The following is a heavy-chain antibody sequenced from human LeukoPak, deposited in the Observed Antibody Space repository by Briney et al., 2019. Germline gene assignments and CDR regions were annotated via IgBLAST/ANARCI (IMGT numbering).Heavy chain of an antibody. V-gene: IGHV3-21*01. CDR2: ISSSSSYI. CDR3: ARGGGSGSYYRLGYYYYMDV. J-gene: IGHJ6*03. Sequence: GGSLRLSCAASGFTFSSYSMNWVRQAPGKGLEWVSSISSSSSYIYYADSVKGRFTISRDNAKNSLYLQMNSLRAEDTAVYYCARGGGSGSYYRLGYYYYMDVWGKGTTVTVSS. D-gene: IGHD3-10*01. CDR1: GFTFSSYS.